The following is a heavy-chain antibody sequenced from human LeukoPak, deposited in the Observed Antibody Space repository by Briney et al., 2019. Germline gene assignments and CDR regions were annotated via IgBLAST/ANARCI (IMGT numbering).Heavy chain of an antibody. CDR1: GLTFSSYS. V-gene: IGHV3-21*01. CDR2: ISSSSSYI. D-gene: IGHD4-17*01. J-gene: IGHJ5*02. CDR3: AKDGYYDYGDDPNWFDP. Sequence: GGSLRLSCAASGLTFSSYSMNWVRHAPGKGLEWVSSISSSSSYIYYADSVKGRFTISRDNAKDSLYLQMNSLRAEDTAVYYCAKDGYYDYGDDPNWFDPWGQGTLVTVSS.